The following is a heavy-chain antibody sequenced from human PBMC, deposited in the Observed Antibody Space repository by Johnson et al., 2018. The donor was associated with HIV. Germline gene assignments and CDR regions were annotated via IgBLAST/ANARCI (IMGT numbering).Heavy chain of an antibody. CDR2: MWYDGSNK. CDR3: APAGPDAFDI. CDR1: GFTFSTYG. J-gene: IGHJ3*02. Sequence: QVLLVESGGGVVQPGRSLRLSCAASGFTFSTYGMHWVRQAPGKGLEWVAVMWYDGSNKYYADSVKGRFTISRDNSKNTLYLQMNSLRAEDTAVYYCAPAGPDAFDIWGQGTMVTVSS. D-gene: IGHD6-13*01. V-gene: IGHV3-33*01.